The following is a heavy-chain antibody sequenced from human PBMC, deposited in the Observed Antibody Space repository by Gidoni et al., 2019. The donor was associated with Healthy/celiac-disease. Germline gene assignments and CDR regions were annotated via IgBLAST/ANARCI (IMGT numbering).Heavy chain of an antibody. V-gene: IGHV1-69*01. J-gene: IGHJ3*02. D-gene: IGHD2-21*02. Sequence: QVQLVQSGAEVQKPGSSVKVSCKASGGTFSSYAISWVRQAPGQGLEWMGGIIPIFGTANYAQKFQGRVTITADESTSTAYMELSSLRSEDTAVYYCARDQPLAYCGGDCYLGNVGMEAFDIWGQGTMVTVSS. CDR1: GGTFSSYA. CDR3: ARDQPLAYCGGDCYLGNVGMEAFDI. CDR2: IIPIFGTA.